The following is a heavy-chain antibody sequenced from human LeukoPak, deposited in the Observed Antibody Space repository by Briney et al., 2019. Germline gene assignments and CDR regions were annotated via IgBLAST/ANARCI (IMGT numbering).Heavy chain of an antibody. D-gene: IGHD4-17*01. Sequence: PAQTLSLACTVSGVSISSGENYWTWICQPPGKGLEWFGYILYSGVTYYNPSLKSRLTISLDMSKNQFSLKLKSVTPADTAVYYCARDPSDYGAFDSWGQGTLVTVSS. CDR2: ILYSGVT. CDR3: ARDPSDYGAFDS. V-gene: IGHV4-30-4*01. J-gene: IGHJ4*02. CDR1: GVSISSGENY.